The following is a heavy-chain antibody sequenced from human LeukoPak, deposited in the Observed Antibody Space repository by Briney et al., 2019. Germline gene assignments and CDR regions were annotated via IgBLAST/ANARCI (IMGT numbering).Heavy chain of an antibody. CDR3: ARERGSLPFDY. CDR2: ISYDGSNK. Sequence: GRSLRLSCAASGFTFSSYAMHWVRQAPGRGQEWVAVISYDGSNKYYADSVKGRFTISRDNSKNTLYLQMNSLRAEDTAVYYCARERGSLPFDYWGQGTLVTVSS. J-gene: IGHJ4*02. CDR1: GFTFSSYA. V-gene: IGHV3-30*04. D-gene: IGHD1-26*01.